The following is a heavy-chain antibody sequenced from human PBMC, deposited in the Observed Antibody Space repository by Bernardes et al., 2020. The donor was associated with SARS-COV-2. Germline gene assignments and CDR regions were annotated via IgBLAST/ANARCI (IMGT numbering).Heavy chain of an antibody. D-gene: IGHD2-21*02. CDR1: GASISSANYY. Sequence: SETLSLTCTVSGASISSANYYWGWIRQSPGKGLEWIGSVYSSGNSYYNPSLQTRLRAPVDTSKHHFSLRLSFVTAADTALYYCAGSSCGIDCYIGGLRSWDYGRDVWGQGTTVTVYS. CDR2: VYSSGNS. J-gene: IGHJ6*02. CDR3: AGSSCGIDCYIGGLRSWDYGRDV. V-gene: IGHV4-39*01.